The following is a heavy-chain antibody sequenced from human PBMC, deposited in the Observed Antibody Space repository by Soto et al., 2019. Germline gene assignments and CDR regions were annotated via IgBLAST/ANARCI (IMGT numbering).Heavy chain of an antibody. J-gene: IGHJ3*02. CDR2: IDPSDSYT. Sequence: GESLNISGKGTGYSFTSYWISWVRQMPGKGLEWMGRIDPSDSYTNYSPSFQGHVTISADKSISTAYLQWSSLKASDTAMYYCARHTDVVVPAAMLAAFDIWGQGTMVTVSS. CDR3: ARHTDVVVPAAMLAAFDI. V-gene: IGHV5-10-1*01. D-gene: IGHD2-2*01. CDR1: GYSFTSYW.